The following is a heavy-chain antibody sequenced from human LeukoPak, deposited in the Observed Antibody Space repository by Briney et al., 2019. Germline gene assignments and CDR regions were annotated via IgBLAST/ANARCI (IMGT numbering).Heavy chain of an antibody. V-gene: IGHV3-23*01. D-gene: IGHD1-26*01. Sequence: GGSLRLSCAASGFTFSSYAMNWVRQAPGKGLEWVSAVRGGDAGTSYADSVEGRFTISRDNSKNTLYLQMNSLRADDTAVYYCAKNRGGSYYSGSDYWGQGTLVTGSS. J-gene: IGHJ4*02. CDR1: GFTFSSYA. CDR3: AKNRGGSYYSGSDY. CDR2: VRGGDAGT.